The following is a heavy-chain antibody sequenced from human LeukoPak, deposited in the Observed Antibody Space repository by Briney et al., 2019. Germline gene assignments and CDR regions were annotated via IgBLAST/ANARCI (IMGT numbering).Heavy chain of an antibody. CDR3: AGSGSHVY. D-gene: IGHD1-26*01. Sequence: PGGSLRLSCAASGFTFRSYDINWVRQAPGKGLEWVSSITGNGASTNFADSVRGRFTISRDNSKNTAYLQMNSLRAEDTAVYCCAGSGSHVYWGQGTLVTVSS. CDR2: ITGNGAST. V-gene: IGHV3-23*01. J-gene: IGHJ4*02. CDR1: GFTFRSYD.